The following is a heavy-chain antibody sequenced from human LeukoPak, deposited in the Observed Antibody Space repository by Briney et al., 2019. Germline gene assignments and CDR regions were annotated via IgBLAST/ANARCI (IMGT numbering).Heavy chain of an antibody. D-gene: IGHD2-2*01. CDR1: GFTVSSNY. V-gene: IGHV3-53*01. CDR3: AKAHCSSTSCSRADN. CDR2: IYSGGST. Sequence: GGSLRLSCAASGFTVSSNYMSWVRQAPGKGLEWVSVIYSGGSTYYADSVKGRVTISRVQSTNTVYLQMNSLRADDTAVYYCAKAHCSSTSCSRADNWGQGTLVTVSS. J-gene: IGHJ4*02.